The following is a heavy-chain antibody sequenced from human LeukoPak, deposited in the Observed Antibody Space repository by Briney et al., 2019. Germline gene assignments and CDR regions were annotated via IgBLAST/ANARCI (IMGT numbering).Heavy chain of an antibody. V-gene: IGHV3-11*04. CDR3: ARDQADYYYGMDV. CDR1: GFTFSDYY. Sequence: GGSLRLSCAASGFTFSDYYMSWIRQAPGKGLEWVSDISSSGSTLYYADSVKGRFTISRDNAKNSLYLQMNSLRAEDTAVYYCARDQADYYYGMDVWGQGTTVTVSS. J-gene: IGHJ6*02. CDR2: ISSSGSTL.